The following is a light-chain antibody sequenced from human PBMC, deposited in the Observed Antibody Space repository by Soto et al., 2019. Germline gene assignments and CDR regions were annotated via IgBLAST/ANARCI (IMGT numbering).Light chain of an antibody. CDR3: QQYGSSPVT. CDR1: QSVSYSY. V-gene: IGKV3-20*01. J-gene: IGKJ1*01. CDR2: GAS. Sequence: EIVLTQSPGTLSLSPGERATLSCRASQSVSYSYLAWYQQKPGQAPRLLIYGASSRATGIPDRISGSGSGTDFTVTISRLELEDFAGYYCQQYGSSPVTFGQGTKVEIK.